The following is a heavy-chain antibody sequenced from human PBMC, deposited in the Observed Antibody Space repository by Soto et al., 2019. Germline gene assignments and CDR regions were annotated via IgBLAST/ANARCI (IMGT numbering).Heavy chain of an antibody. CDR2: ISGSGSNP. CDR3: AKTASMTIRDGFDP. J-gene: IGHJ5*02. D-gene: IGHD4-17*01. Sequence: EVQVLESGGGLVQPGGSLRLSCAASGFTFSSYAMSWVRQAPGQGLEWVSAISGSGSNPYYADSVKGRFTISRDNSKNTLYLQMNSLRAEDTALYSCAKTASMTIRDGFDPWGQGTLVTVSS. CDR1: GFTFSSYA. V-gene: IGHV3-23*01.